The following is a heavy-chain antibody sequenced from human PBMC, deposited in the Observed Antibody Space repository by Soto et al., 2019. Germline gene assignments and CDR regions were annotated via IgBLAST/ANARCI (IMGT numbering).Heavy chain of an antibody. CDR1: GGSISSSSYY. CDR2: IYYSGST. J-gene: IGHJ4*02. CDR3: ARHGGRWNGEFDY. V-gene: IGHV4-39*01. Sequence: QLQLQESGPGLVKPSETLSLTCAVSGGSISSSSYYWGWIRQPPGKGLEWIGSIYYSGSTYYNPSLKSRVTISVDTSKNQFSLKLSSVTAADTAVYYCARHGGRWNGEFDYWGQGTLVTVSS. D-gene: IGHD3-16*01.